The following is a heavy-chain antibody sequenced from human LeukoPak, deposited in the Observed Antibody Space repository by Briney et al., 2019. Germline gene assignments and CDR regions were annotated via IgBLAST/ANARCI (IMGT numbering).Heavy chain of an antibody. CDR1: GFTFSSYW. Sequence: GGSLRLSCAASGFTFSSYWMHWVRQAPVKGLVWVSRINGDESATSYADSVKGRFTISRDNAKNTLYLQMNSLRAEDTAVYYCARGFGSGPGNWGQGTLVTVSS. J-gene: IGHJ4*02. CDR2: INGDESAT. D-gene: IGHD3-10*01. V-gene: IGHV3-74*01. CDR3: ARGFGSGPGN.